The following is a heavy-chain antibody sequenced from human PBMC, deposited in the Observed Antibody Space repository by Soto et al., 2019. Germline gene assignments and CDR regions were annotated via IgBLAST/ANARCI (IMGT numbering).Heavy chain of an antibody. CDR2: IHSDGGTT. J-gene: IGHJ4*02. V-gene: IGHV3-74*01. CDR1: GFTFSSYW. Sequence: SGGSLRLSCAASGFTFSSYWMHWVRQAPGKGLVWVSRIHSDGGTTTYADSVKGRFTMSRDNAKNTLYLQMNSLRAEDTAVYYCARTYGSNSHFDYWGQGTLVTVSS. CDR3: ARTYGSNSHFDY. D-gene: IGHD4-17*01.